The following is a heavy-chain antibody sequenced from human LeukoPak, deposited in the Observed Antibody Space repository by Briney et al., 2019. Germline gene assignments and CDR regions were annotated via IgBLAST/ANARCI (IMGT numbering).Heavy chain of an antibody. CDR2: IKQDGSEK. Sequence: GGSLRLSCAASGFTFSSYWMSWVRHAPGKGQEWVANIKQDGSEKYYGDSVKGRFTISRDNAKNSLYLQMNSLRAEDTAVYYCARGIAENYYYYMDVWGKGTTVTVSS. CDR1: GFTFSSYW. J-gene: IGHJ6*03. D-gene: IGHD6-13*01. CDR3: ARGIAENYYYYMDV. V-gene: IGHV3-7*04.